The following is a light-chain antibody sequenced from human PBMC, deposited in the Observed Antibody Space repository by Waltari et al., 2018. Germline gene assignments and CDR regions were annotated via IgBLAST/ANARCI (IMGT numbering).Light chain of an antibody. CDR2: DVS. CDR3: SSYISSSTLEL. Sequence: QSALTQPASVSGSPGQSITISCTGTSSDVGGYNYVSWYQQHPGKAPKLMIYDVSNRPSGVSNRFSGSKAGNTASLTISRLQAEDEADYYCSSYISSSTLELFGGGTSLTVL. CDR1: SSDVGGYNY. V-gene: IGLV2-14*03. J-gene: IGLJ2*01.